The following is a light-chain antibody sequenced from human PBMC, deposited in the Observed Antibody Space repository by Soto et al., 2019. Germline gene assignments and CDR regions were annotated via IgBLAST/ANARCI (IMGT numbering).Light chain of an antibody. CDR3: QQYYTYPWT. J-gene: IGKJ1*01. V-gene: IGKV1-8*01. CDR1: QGISSY. Sequence: AIRMTQSPSSLSASPGDRVTITCRASQGISSYLAWYQQKPGKAPQLLIYVASTLQSGVPSRFSGSGSGTDFPLIISCLQSQDFATYYCQQYYTYPWTFGQGTKVEIK. CDR2: VAS.